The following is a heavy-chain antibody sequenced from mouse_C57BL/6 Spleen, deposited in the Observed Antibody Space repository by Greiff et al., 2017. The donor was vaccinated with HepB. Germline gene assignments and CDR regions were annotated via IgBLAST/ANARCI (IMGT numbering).Heavy chain of an antibody. V-gene: IGHV1-7*01. CDR1: GYTFTSYW. CDR3: ARDYSNFLFDY. D-gene: IGHD2-5*01. CDR2: INPSSGYT. Sequence: QVHVKQSGAELAKPGASVKLSCKASGYTFTSYWMHWVKQRPGQGLEWIGYINPSSGYTKYNQKFKDKATLTADKSSSTAYMQLSSLTYEDSAVYYCARDYSNFLFDYWGQGTTLTVSS. J-gene: IGHJ2*01.